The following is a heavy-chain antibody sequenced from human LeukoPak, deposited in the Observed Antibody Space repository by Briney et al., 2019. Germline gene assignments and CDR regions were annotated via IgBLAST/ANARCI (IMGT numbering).Heavy chain of an antibody. CDR2: IGSDNKP. Sequence: GGSLRLSCEASGFTFSAYAMTWVREAPGQGLEWVSSIGSDNKPHYSESVKGRFTISRDNSKNTLYLQMNSLRAEDTAVYYCAKYTSSSWYMGFDYWGQGTLVTVSS. J-gene: IGHJ4*02. D-gene: IGHD6-13*01. CDR3: AKYTSSSWYMGFDY. CDR1: GFTFSAYA. V-gene: IGHV3-23*05.